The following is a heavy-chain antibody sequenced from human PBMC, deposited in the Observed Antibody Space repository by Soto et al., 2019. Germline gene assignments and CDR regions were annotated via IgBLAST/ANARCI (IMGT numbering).Heavy chain of an antibody. V-gene: IGHV1-69*01. CDR2: IIPILGTA. J-gene: IGHJ6*02. D-gene: IGHD4-17*01. CDR1: GGTFSSCA. Sequence: QVQLVQSGAEVKKPGSSVKVSCKASGGTFSSCAISWVRQAPGQGLEWMGGIIPILGTANYAQKFQGRVTITADEATSTAYMELSSLRSEDTAVYYCARERDMTTVTTNYYYGMDVWGQGTTVTVSS. CDR3: ARERDMTTVTTNYYYGMDV.